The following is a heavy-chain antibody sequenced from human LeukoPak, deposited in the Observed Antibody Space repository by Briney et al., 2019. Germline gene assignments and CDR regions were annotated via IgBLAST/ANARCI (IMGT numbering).Heavy chain of an antibody. D-gene: IGHD1-14*01. CDR3: ARHNPLWGY. J-gene: IGHJ4*02. V-gene: IGHV3-7*04. CDR2: IKQDGSEK. Sequence: GGSLRLSCAVSGFTFSNYWMSWVRQAPGKGLEWVANIKQDGSEKYYVDSVKGRFTISRDNAKNSLYLQMNSLRAEDTAQYYCARHNPLWGYWGQGTLVTVSS. CDR1: GFTFSNYW.